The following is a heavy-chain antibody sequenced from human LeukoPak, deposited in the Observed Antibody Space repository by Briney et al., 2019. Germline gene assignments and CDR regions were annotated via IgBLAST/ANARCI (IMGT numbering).Heavy chain of an antibody. V-gene: IGHV3-66*02. CDR2: VFKGGNT. CDR1: GFSVSIGY. J-gene: IGHJ4*02. D-gene: IGHD5-24*01. CDR3: ARGDLED. Sequence: GGSLRLSCAASGFSVSIGYMSWVRQSPGKGLEWVSIVFKGGNTYYADSVKGRFTISRDNSKNTVYLQMNSLRVDDTSVYYCARGDLEDWGQGTLVTVSS.